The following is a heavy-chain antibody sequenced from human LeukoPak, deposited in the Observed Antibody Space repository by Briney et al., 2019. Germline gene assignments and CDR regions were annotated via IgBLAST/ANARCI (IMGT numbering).Heavy chain of an antibody. D-gene: IGHD5-18*01. CDR2: ISYSGST. CDR3: ARSFMGYGRGYFDY. J-gene: IGHJ4*02. V-gene: IGHV4-59*01. Sequence: PSETLSLTCIISGGSISSYYWNWIRQPPGKGLEWTGYISYSGSTNYNPSLKSPVTISVDTSKNHFSLNLSSVTAADTAVYYCARSFMGYGRGYFDYWGQGTLVTVSS. CDR1: GGSISSYY.